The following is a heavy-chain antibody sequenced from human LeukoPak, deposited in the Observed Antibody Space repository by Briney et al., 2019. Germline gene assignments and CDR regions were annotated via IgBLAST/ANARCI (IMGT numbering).Heavy chain of an antibody. CDR3: ARDLDGWELPTGPSDAFDI. CDR1: GITFSSYS. V-gene: IGHV3-21*01. CDR2: ISSSSSYI. J-gene: IGHJ3*02. Sequence: GGSLRLSCAASGITFSSYSMNWVRQAPGKGLEWVSSISSSSSYIYYADSVKGRFTISRHNAKNSLYLQMNSLRAEDTAVYYCARDLDGWELPTGPSDAFDIWGQGTMVTVSS. D-gene: IGHD1-26*01.